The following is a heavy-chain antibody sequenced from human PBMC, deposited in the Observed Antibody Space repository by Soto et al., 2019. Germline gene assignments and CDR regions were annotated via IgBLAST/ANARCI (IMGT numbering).Heavy chain of an antibody. J-gene: IGHJ4*02. CDR2: TSYDGSNN. CDR1: GLTFRSYV. CDR3: ARWGTTGRLDV. D-gene: IGHD3-10*01. Sequence: QVQLVESGGGVVQPGTSLRLSCVGSGLTFRSYVIHWVRQAPGKGLEWVALTSYDGSNNFYGDSVKGRFTISRHNSRNTVGLQMDSLTFEDTALYYCARWGTTGRLDVWGQGTLVSVSS. V-gene: IGHV3-33*05.